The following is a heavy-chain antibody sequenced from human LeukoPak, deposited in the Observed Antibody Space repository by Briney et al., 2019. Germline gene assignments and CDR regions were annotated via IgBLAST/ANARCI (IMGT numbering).Heavy chain of an antibody. CDR2: IYSGGST. CDR3: ATVVSDYDASLGFYSYYGMDV. Sequence: GGSLRLSCAASGFTVSSNYMSWVRQAPGKGLEWVSVIYSGGSTYYADSVKGRFTISRHNSKNTLYLQMNSLRAEDTAVYYCATVVSDYDASLGFYSYYGMDVWGQGTTVTVSS. D-gene: IGHD4-17*01. J-gene: IGHJ6*02. V-gene: IGHV3-53*04. CDR1: GFTVSSNY.